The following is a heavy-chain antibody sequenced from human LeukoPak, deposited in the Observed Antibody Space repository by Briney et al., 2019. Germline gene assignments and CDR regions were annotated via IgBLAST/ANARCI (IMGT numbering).Heavy chain of an antibody. J-gene: IGHJ5*02. CDR1: GFTFSSYW. V-gene: IGHV3-74*01. CDR2: INSDGSST. D-gene: IGHD3-16*01. CDR3: ARGDFYAGGGRNWFDP. Sequence: PGGSLRLSCAASGFTFSSYWMHWVRQAPGKGLVWVSRINSDGSSTSYADSVKGRFTISRDNAKNTLYLQMNSLRAEDTAVFYCARGDFYAGGGRNWFDPWSQGTLVTVSS.